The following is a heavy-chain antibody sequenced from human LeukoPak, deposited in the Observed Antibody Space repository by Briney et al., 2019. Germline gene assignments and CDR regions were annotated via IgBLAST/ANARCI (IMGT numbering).Heavy chain of an antibody. D-gene: IGHD1-20*01. CDR1: GDSISSSY. CDR3: ARLIPGTTGLRKNYFDY. Sequence: SETLSLTCTVSGDSISSSYWNWIRQTPGKGLEWIGYISASGNTNYNPSLKSRLIISVDMSKNQFSLKLSSGTAADTAVYYCARLIPGTTGLRKNYFDYWGQGTLVTVSS. CDR2: ISASGNT. V-gene: IGHV4-4*09. J-gene: IGHJ4*02.